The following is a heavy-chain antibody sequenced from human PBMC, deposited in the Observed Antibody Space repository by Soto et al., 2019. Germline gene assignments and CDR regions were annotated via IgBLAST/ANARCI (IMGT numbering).Heavy chain of an antibody. Sequence: GGSLRLSCAASGFTFSSYWMHWVRQAPGKGLVWVSRINSDGSSTSYADSVKGRFTISRDNAKNTLYLQMNSLRTEDTAVYYCVRAFIVVVPAATDYYYYYMDVWGKGTTVTVSS. CDR1: GFTFSSYW. CDR3: VRAFIVVVPAATDYYYYYMDV. D-gene: IGHD2-2*01. V-gene: IGHV3-74*01. CDR2: INSDGSST. J-gene: IGHJ6*03.